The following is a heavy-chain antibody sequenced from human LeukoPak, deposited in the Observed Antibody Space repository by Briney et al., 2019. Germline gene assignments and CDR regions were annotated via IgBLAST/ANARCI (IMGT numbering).Heavy chain of an antibody. Sequence: PSETLSLTCTVSGGPISSYYWSWIRQPAGKGLEWIGRIYTSGSTNYNPSLKSRVTMSVDTSKNQFSLKLSSVTAADTAVYYCARTPQGYYDSSGYPMYYFDYWGQGTLVTVSS. J-gene: IGHJ4*02. CDR1: GGPISSYY. CDR3: ARTPQGYYDSSGYPMYYFDY. CDR2: IYTSGST. V-gene: IGHV4-4*07. D-gene: IGHD3-22*01.